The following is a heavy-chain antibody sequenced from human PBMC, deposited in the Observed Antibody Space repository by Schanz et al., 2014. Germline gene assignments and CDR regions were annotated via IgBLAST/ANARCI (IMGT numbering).Heavy chain of an antibody. J-gene: IGHJ3*02. CDR1: GFSFTTYA. CDR3: AKGRFGELSAFDI. D-gene: IGHD3-10*01. CDR2: ISSGGGST. V-gene: IGHV3-23*01. Sequence: MQLLESGGGLVQPGGSLRLSCASSGFSFTTYAMSWVRQAPGKGLEWVSSISSGGGSTYYADSVKGRFTISRDNSKNTLYLQMKSLRAEDTAVYYCAKGRFGELSAFDIWGQGTMVTVSS.